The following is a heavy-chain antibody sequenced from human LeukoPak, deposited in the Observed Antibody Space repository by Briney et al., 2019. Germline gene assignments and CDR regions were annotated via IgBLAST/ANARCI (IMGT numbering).Heavy chain of an antibody. Sequence: SETLSLTCTVSGGSISSGSYYWSWIRQPAGKGLEWIGRIYTRGSTNYNPSLKSRVTISVDTSKNQFSLKLNSVTAADTAVYYCAREGLNMVRGVIPKEAWGWFDPWGQGTLVTVSS. CDR1: GGSISSGSYY. D-gene: IGHD3-10*01. J-gene: IGHJ5*02. V-gene: IGHV4-61*02. CDR2: IYTRGST. CDR3: AREGLNMVRGVIPKEAWGWFDP.